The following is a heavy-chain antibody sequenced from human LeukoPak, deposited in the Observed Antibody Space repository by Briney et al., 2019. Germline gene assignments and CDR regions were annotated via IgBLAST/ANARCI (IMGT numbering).Heavy chain of an antibody. CDR2: ISSSGSTI. CDR3: ARDGCSSTSCPGANYYYYGMDV. V-gene: IGHV3-11*01. J-gene: IGHJ6*02. D-gene: IGHD2-2*01. CDR1: GFTFSDYY. Sequence: PGGSLRLSCAASGFTFSDYYMSWIRQAPGKGLEWVSYISSSGSTIYYADSVKGRFTISRDNAKNSLYLQMNSLRAEDTAVYYCARDGCSSTSCPGANYYYYGMDVWGQGTTVTASS.